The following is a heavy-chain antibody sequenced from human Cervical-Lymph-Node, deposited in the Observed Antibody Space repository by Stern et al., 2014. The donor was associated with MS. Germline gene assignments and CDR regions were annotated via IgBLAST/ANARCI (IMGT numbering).Heavy chain of an antibody. J-gene: IGHJ4*02. CDR2: ISYDGSNK. D-gene: IGHD5-18*01. V-gene: IGHV3-30*18. Sequence: DQLVESGGGVVQPGRSLRLSCAASGFTFSSYGMHWVRQAPGKGLEWVAVISYDGSNKYDADSVKGRFTISRDNSKNTLYLQMNSLRAEDTAVYYCAKGPGDAAMVTDYWGQGTLFTVSS. CDR3: AKGPGDAAMVTDY. CDR1: GFTFSSYG.